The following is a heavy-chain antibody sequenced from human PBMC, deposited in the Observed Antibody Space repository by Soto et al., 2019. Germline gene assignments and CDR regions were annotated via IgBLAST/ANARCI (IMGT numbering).Heavy chain of an antibody. Sequence: QVQLVESGGGVVQPGRSLRLSCAASGFTFSSYGMHWVRQAPGKGLEWVAVIWYDGSNKYYADSVKGRFTISRDNSKNTRYLQMNSLRAEDTAVYYCAREARSGYPDYWGQGTLVTVSS. J-gene: IGHJ4*02. CDR2: IWYDGSNK. V-gene: IGHV3-33*01. CDR1: GFTFSSYG. CDR3: AREARSGYPDY. D-gene: IGHD3-3*01.